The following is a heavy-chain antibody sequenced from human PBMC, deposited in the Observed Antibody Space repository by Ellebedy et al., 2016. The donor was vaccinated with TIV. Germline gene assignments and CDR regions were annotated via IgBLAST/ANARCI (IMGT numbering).Heavy chain of an antibody. Sequence: GESLKISCAVSGFTFSSYSMNWVRQAPGKGLEWVSYIRCSGSPIHYADSVKGRFSISRDNVKNSLYLQMNSLRDEDTAVYYCARDENYGAEVIDYWGQGTLVTVSS. CDR3: ARDENYGAEVIDY. CDR1: GFTFSSYS. V-gene: IGHV3-48*02. D-gene: IGHD4-17*01. CDR2: IRCSGSPI. J-gene: IGHJ4*02.